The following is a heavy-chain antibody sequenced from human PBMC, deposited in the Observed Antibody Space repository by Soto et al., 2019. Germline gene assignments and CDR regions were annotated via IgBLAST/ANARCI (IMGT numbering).Heavy chain of an antibody. J-gene: IGHJ4*02. CDR2: IFYSGST. CDR1: GCSVSSGSYY. Sequence: SETLSLTCTVSGCSVSSGSYYWNWIRQPPGKGLEWIGYIFYSGSTTYNPSLKSRVTISVDTSKNQFSLKLSSVTAADTAVYYCARGMSGDLTWALYWGQGTLVTVS. V-gene: IGHV4-61*01. D-gene: IGHD3-3*01. CDR3: ARGMSGDLTWALY.